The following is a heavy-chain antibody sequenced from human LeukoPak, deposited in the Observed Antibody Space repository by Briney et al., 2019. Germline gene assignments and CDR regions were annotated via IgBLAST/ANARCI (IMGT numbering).Heavy chain of an antibody. D-gene: IGHD1-14*01. CDR3: AREGHGKEEDAFDI. V-gene: IGHV3-53*01. Sequence: GGSLRLSCAASGFTVSSNYMSWVRQAPGKGLEWVSVIYSGGSTYYADSVKGRFIISRDNSKNTLYLQMNSLRAEDTAVYYCAREGHGKEEDAFDIWGQGTMVTVSS. CDR1: GFTVSSNY. J-gene: IGHJ3*02. CDR2: IYSGGST.